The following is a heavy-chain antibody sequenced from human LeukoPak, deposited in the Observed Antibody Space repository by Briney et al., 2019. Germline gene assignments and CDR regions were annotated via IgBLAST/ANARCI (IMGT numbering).Heavy chain of an antibody. Sequence: GGSLRLSCTASGFTFGAYAMSWFRQAPGKGLEWVGFIRSKAYGGTTEYAASVEGRVTISRDDSKSIAYLQMNSLKTEDAAVYYCTRGPYYDSSGYYLLSPPDYWGQGTLVTDSS. CDR2: IRSKAYGGTT. CDR3: TRGPYYDSSGYYLLSPPDY. D-gene: IGHD3-22*01. J-gene: IGHJ4*02. V-gene: IGHV3-49*03. CDR1: GFTFGAYA.